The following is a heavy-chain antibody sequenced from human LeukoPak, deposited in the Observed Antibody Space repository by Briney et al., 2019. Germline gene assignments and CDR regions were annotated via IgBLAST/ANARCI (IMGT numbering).Heavy chain of an antibody. Sequence: GGSLRLSCAASGFTFSSYSMNWVRQAPGKGLEWVSSISSSSSYIYYADSVKGRFTISRDNAKNSLYLQMNSLRAEDTAVYYCARGRAVAGTYYFDYWGQGTLVTVSS. CDR1: GFTFSSYS. J-gene: IGHJ4*02. CDR2: ISSSSSYI. CDR3: ARGRAVAGTYYFDY. V-gene: IGHV3-21*01. D-gene: IGHD6-19*01.